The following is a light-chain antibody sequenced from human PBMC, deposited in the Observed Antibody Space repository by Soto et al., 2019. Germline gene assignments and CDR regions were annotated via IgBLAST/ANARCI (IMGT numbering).Light chain of an antibody. J-gene: IGKJ5*01. CDR1: ESVSRN. CDR3: QQRSNLPPT. CDR2: DAS. V-gene: IGKV3-11*01. Sequence: TQSPATLSVSPGERATLSCRASESVSRNLAWYRQIPGQAPRLLIYDASNRATGIPDRFSGGGSGTDFTLTISSLEPEDFAVYYCQQRSNLPPTFGQGTRLEI.